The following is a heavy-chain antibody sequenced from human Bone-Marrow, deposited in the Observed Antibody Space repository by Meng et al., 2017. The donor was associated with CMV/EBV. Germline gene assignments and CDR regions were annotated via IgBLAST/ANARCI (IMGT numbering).Heavy chain of an antibody. D-gene: IGHD3-22*01. CDR1: GFTFGSYA. CDR3: ANSVTYDSSGYFDY. CDR2: ISGSGGST. J-gene: IGHJ4*02. V-gene: IGHV3-23*01. Sequence: GESLKISCAASGFTFGSYAMSWVRQAPGKGLEWVSAISGSGGSTYYADSVKGRFTISRDNSKNTLYLQMNSLRAEDTAVYYCANSVTYDSSGYFDYWGQGTLVTVSS.